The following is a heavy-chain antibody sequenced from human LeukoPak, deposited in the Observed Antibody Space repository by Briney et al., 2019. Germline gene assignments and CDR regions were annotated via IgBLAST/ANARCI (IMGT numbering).Heavy chain of an antibody. CDR3: ARDTRLFSWEDSGWYGESSFDY. Sequence: GASVKVSCKASGGTFSSYAISWVRQAPGQGLEWMGRIIPIFGTANYAQKFQGRVTITTDESTSTAYMELSSLRSEDTAVYYCARDTRLFSWEDSGWYGESSFDYWGQGALVTVSS. V-gene: IGHV1-69*05. CDR2: IIPIFGTA. CDR1: GGTFSSYA. D-gene: IGHD6-19*01. J-gene: IGHJ4*02.